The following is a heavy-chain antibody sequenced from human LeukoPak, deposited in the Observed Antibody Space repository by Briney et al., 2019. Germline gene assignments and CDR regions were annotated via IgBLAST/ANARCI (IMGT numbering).Heavy chain of an antibody. Sequence: SETLPLTCAVYGGSFSGYYWSWIRQPPGKGLEWIGEINHSGSTNYNPSLKSRVTISVDTSKNQFSLKLSSVTAADTAVYYCARRVNYDFWSGYYTAWFDPWGQGTLVTVSS. J-gene: IGHJ5*02. CDR2: INHSGST. V-gene: IGHV4-34*01. CDR3: ARRVNYDFWSGYYTAWFDP. CDR1: GGSFSGYY. D-gene: IGHD3-3*01.